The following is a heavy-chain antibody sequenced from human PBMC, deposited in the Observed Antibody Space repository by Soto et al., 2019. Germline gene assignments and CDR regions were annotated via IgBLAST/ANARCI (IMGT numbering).Heavy chain of an antibody. CDR2: SSAYNGNT. V-gene: IGHV1-18*01. D-gene: IGHD5-12*01. Sequence: ASVKVSCKASGYTFTSCGISWVRQAPGQGLEWMGWSSAYNGNTNYAQKLQGRVTMTTDTSTSTAYMELRSLRSVDTAVYYCARGVEMATLPDYWGQGTLVTVSS. J-gene: IGHJ4*02. CDR1: GYTFTSCG. CDR3: ARGVEMATLPDY.